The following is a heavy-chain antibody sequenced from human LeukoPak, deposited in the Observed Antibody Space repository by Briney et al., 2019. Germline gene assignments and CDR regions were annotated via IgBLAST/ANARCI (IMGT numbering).Heavy chain of an antibody. CDR1: GFTFSNYW. CDR2: IKTDGSST. V-gene: IGHV3-74*01. J-gene: IGHJ4*02. CDR3: ARDLIGSGSPY. Sequence: PGGSLRLSCAASGFTFSNYWMHWVRQAPGKGLVWVARIKTDGSSTYYADSVKGRFTISRDNAKNTLYLQMNSLRAEDTAVYYCARDLIGSGSPYWGQGTLVTVSS. D-gene: IGHD3-10*01.